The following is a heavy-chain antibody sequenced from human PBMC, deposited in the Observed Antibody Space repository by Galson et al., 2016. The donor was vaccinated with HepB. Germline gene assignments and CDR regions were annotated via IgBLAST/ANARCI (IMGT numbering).Heavy chain of an antibody. Sequence: SLRLSCAASGLTFDDYTMHWVRQAPGKGLQWVSVISWDGRTTSYADSVKGRFTISRENAKNSLYLQMNSLATEDTAIYFCAKGFSSSFAGNFDYWGQGALVTAPS. CDR2: ISWDGRTT. D-gene: IGHD6-13*01. V-gene: IGHV3-43*01. CDR1: GLTFDDYT. J-gene: IGHJ4*02. CDR3: AKGFSSSFAGNFDY.